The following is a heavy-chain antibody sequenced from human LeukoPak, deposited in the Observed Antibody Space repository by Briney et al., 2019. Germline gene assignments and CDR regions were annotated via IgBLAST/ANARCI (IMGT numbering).Heavy chain of an antibody. D-gene: IGHD6-19*01. J-gene: IGHJ4*02. V-gene: IGHV3-48*03. CDR1: GFTFSSYE. CDR3: ARDFGQWQLNGGYYFDY. Sequence: GGSLRLSCAASGFTFSSYEMNWVRQAPGKGLEWVSYISSSGSTIYYADSVKGRFTISRDNAKNSLFLQMNSLRAEDTAVYYCARDFGQWQLNGGYYFDYWGQGTLVTVSS. CDR2: ISSSGSTI.